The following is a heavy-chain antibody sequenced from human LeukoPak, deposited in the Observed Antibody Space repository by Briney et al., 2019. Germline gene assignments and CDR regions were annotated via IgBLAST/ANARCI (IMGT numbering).Heavy chain of an antibody. CDR3: AKDGGYCSGGSCYEYYYYYYMDV. Sequence: GGSLRLSCTTSGFFFSTYWMNWVRQAPGKGLEWVAAIKQDGSEKYYVNSVKGRFTISRDNAKNSLYLQMNSLRAEDTAVYYCAKDGGYCSGGSCYEYYYYYYMDVWGKGTTVTVSS. CDR1: GFFFSTYW. J-gene: IGHJ6*03. CDR2: IKQDGSEK. D-gene: IGHD2-15*01. V-gene: IGHV3-7*03.